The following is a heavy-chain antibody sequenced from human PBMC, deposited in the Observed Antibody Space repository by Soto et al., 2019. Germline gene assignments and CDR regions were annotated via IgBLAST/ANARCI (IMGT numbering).Heavy chain of an antibody. CDR2: INHSGST. D-gene: IGHD2-8*01. J-gene: IGHJ4*02. CDR1: GGSFSGYY. V-gene: IGHV4-34*01. Sequence: SETLSLTCAVCGGSFSGYYWSWIRQPPGKGLEWIGEINHSGSTNYNPSLKSRVTISVDTSKNQFSLKLSSVTAADTAVYYCARPYCTNGVCYLYFDYWGQGTLVTVSS. CDR3: ARPYCTNGVCYLYFDY.